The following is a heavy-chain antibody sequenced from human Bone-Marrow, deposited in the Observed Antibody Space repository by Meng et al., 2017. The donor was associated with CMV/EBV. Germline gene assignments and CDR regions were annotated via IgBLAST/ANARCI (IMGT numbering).Heavy chain of an antibody. V-gene: IGHV3-48*04. J-gene: IGHJ3*02. CDR2: VSSTAYSI. Sequence: GESMKISCAASGFTFSSYSMNWVRQAPGKGLEWVSYVSSTAYSIYYADSVRGRFTISRDNAKNSLYLQMNSLRAEDTAIYYCARGYCSSPSCYGFGAFDIWGQGTMVTV. D-gene: IGHD2-2*01. CDR1: GFTFSSYS. CDR3: ARGYCSSPSCYGFGAFDI.